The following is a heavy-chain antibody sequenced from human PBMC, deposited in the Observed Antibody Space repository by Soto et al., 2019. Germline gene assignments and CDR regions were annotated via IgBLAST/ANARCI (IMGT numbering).Heavy chain of an antibody. V-gene: IGHV4-34*01. CDR2: INHSGSS. J-gene: IGHJ4*02. CDR3: ARGITMIPAVQGDAPDNCYFDS. D-gene: IGHD3-22*01. Sequence: PSETLSLTCAVYGGSFSGYYWSWIRQPPGKGLEWIGDINHSGSSNQNPSLKSRVTISVDTSKNQFSLKLKSVTAADTAVYYCARGITMIPAVQGDAPDNCYFDSWGLGALVTVSS. CDR1: GGSFSGYY.